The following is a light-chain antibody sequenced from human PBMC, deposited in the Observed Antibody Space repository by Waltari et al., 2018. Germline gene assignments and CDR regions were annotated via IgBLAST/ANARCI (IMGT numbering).Light chain of an antibody. CDR1: SSDVGGYNY. V-gene: IGLV2-14*01. CDR2: DVS. Sequence: QSALTQPASVSVSPGQSITISCTGTSSDVGGYNYVSWYQPHPGTAPKLLSYDVSKRPSGVSNRFSVSTSGNTASLTISGLQAEDEAYYYCSSYTSSSTYVFGTGTKVTVL. CDR3: SSYTSSSTYV. J-gene: IGLJ1*01.